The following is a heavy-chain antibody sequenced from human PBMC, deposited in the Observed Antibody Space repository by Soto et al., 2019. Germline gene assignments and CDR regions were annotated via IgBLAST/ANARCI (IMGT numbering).Heavy chain of an antibody. V-gene: IGHV3-49*04. J-gene: IGHJ4*02. CDR2: IRSKAYGGTT. CDR1: GFTFGGYA. CDR3: ARDCRLWLAPSSFDY. Sequence: PGGSLRLSCTASGFTFGGYAMSWVGQAPGKGLEWVGFIRSKAYGGTTEYAASVKSRFTISRDDSKSIAYLQMNSLKTEDTAVYYCARDCRLWLAPSSFDYWGQGTLVTVAS. D-gene: IGHD6-19*01.